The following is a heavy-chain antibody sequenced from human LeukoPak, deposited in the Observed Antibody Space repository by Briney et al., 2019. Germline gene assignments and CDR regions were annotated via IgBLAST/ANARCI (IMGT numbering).Heavy chain of an antibody. CDR2: INHSGST. Sequence: SETLSLTCAVYGGSFSGYYWSWIRQPPGKGLEWIGEINHSGSTNYNPSLKSRVTISVDTSKNQFSLKLSSVTAADTAVYYCARVTFWSGYYLGWFDPWGQGTLVTVSS. CDR3: ARVTFWSGYYLGWFDP. V-gene: IGHV4-34*01. J-gene: IGHJ5*02. D-gene: IGHD3-3*01. CDR1: GGSFSGYY.